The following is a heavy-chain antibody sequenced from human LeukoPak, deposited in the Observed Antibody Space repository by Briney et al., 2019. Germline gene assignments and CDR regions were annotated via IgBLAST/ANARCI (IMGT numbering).Heavy chain of an antibody. CDR1: GFTVSSNY. CDR2: ISSSGSTI. J-gene: IGHJ4*02. D-gene: IGHD1-26*01. CDR3: ARRRDSGSLQHFDY. Sequence: GGSLRLSCAASGFTVSSNYMNWVRQAPGKGLEWVSYISSSGSTIYYADSVKGRFTISRGNAKNSLYLQMNSLRAEDTAVYYCARRRDSGSLQHFDYWGQGTLVTVSS. V-gene: IGHV3-11*01.